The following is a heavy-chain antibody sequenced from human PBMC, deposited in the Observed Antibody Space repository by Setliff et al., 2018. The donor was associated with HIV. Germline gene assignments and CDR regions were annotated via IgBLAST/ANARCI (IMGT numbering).Heavy chain of an antibody. CDR3: ARALYDSSPSFDY. CDR1: GDSISGYY. CDR2: IYETGST. Sequence: PSETLSLTCTVSGDSISGYYWSWIRQSPGKGLEWIGFIYETGSTYYNPSLKSRVSISIDTSKNQFSLKLSSVTAADTAVYFCARALYDSSPSFDYWGQGTLVTVSS. D-gene: IGHD3-22*01. V-gene: IGHV4-59*12. J-gene: IGHJ4*02.